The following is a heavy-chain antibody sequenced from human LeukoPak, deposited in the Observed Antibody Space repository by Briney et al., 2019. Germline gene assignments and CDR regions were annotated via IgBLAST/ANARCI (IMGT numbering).Heavy chain of an antibody. J-gene: IGHJ6*02. CDR2: MNPNSGNT. CDR1: GGTFSSYA. Sequence: ASVKVSCKASGGTFSSYAISWVRQATGQGLEWMGWMNPNSGNTGYAQKFQGRVTMTRNTSISTAYMELSSLRSEDTAVYYCARMYCSSTSCYGMDVWGQGTTVTVSS. V-gene: IGHV1-8*02. CDR3: ARMYCSSTSCYGMDV. D-gene: IGHD2-2*01.